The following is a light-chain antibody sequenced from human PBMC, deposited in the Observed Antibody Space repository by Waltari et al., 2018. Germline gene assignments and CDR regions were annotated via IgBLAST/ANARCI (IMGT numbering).Light chain of an antibody. V-gene: IGKV3-15*01. J-gene: IGKJ3*01. Sequence: EIVMTQSPATLSVSPGERATLPCRASQSVSSNLAWYQQRLGQAPRLLIYGASTRATGIPARFSGSGSGTEFTLTISSLQSEDFALYYCQHYNNWPLLTFGPGTKVDIK. CDR3: QHYNNWPLLT. CDR1: QSVSSN. CDR2: GAS.